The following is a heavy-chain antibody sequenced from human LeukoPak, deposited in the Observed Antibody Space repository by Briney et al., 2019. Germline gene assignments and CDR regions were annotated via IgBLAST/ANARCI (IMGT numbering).Heavy chain of an antibody. CDR1: GGSISYSNYY. CDR2: VYYSGST. Sequence: PSETLSLTCTVSGGSISYSNYYWGWIRQPPGKGLEWIGSVYYSGSTYYNPSLKSRVTISVDTSKNQFSLNLTSVTAADTAVYYCARHYRGLLDYFDYWGQGTLVTVSS. D-gene: IGHD5-12*01. V-gene: IGHV4-39*01. J-gene: IGHJ4*02. CDR3: ARHYRGLLDYFDY.